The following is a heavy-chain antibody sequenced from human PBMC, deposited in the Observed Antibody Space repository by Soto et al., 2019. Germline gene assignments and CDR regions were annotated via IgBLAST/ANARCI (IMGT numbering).Heavy chain of an antibody. D-gene: IGHD6-6*01. CDR3: ARNIAARAAFDI. J-gene: IGHJ3*02. V-gene: IGHV1-18*01. Sequence: ASVKVSCKASGYTFTSYGISWVRQAPGQGLEWMGWISAYNGNTNYAQKIQGRVTMTTDTSTSTAYMELRSLRSDVTAVYYCARNIAARAAFDIWGQGTMVTVSS. CDR1: GYTFTSYG. CDR2: ISAYNGNT.